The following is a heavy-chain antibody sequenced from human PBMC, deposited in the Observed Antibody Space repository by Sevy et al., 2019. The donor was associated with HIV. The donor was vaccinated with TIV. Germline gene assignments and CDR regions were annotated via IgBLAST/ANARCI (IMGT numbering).Heavy chain of an antibody. D-gene: IGHD6-19*01. J-gene: IGHJ4*02. Sequence: GGSLRLSCAASGFIFSDYYMSWIRQAPGKGLEWLSYISTRSTYTNYADSVKGRFTISRDNAKNSLYLQMNSLRVEDTAGYYCARVRYDSALYYFDYWGQGTLVTVSS. V-gene: IGHV3-11*06. CDR2: ISTRSTYT. CDR1: GFIFSDYY. CDR3: ARVRYDSALYYFDY.